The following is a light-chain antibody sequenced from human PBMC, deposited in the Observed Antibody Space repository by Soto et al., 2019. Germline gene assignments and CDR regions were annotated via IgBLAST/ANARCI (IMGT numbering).Light chain of an antibody. CDR2: EVS. J-gene: IGLJ2*01. Sequence: QSVLTQPLSASGSPGQSVTISCTGTSSDVGGYNYVSWYQQHPGKAPKLMIYEVSKRPSGVPDRFSGSKSGNTASLTVSGLQAEDEADYYCSSYAGSNRVFGGGTKLTVL. V-gene: IGLV2-8*01. CDR3: SSYAGSNRV. CDR1: SSDVGGYNY.